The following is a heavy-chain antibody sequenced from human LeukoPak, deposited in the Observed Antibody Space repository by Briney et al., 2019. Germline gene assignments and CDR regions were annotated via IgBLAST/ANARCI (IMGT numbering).Heavy chain of an antibody. V-gene: IGHV1-69*13. CDR3: ARTTAPYSSSWYSDY. Sequence: SVKVSCKASGYTFTSYGISWVRQAPGQGLEWMGGIIPIFGTANYAQKFQGRVTITVDESTSTAYMELSSLRSEDTAVYYCARTTAPYSSSWYSDYWGQGTLVTVSS. J-gene: IGHJ4*02. CDR2: IIPIFGTA. D-gene: IGHD6-13*01. CDR1: GYTFTSYG.